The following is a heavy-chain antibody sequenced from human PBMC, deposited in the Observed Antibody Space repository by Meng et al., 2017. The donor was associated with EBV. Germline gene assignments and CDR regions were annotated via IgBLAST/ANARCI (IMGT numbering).Heavy chain of an antibody. CDR1: GGTFRSDA. J-gene: IGHJ4*02. V-gene: IGHV1-69*01. CDR3: ASESGRGFTPDY. Sequence: QVQLQQSGGEGKKPGSSVKVSCRTSGGTFRSDAVSWVRQAPGQGLEWMGGLIPMSGAPHYAQKFQDRVTIIADESTSTHSMELNNLRFEDTAMYYCASESGRGFTPDYWGQGTLVTVSS. D-gene: IGHD3-10*01. CDR2: LIPMSGAP.